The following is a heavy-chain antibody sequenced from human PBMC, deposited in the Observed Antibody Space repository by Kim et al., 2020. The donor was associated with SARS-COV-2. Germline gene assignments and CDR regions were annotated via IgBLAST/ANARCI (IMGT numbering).Heavy chain of an antibody. V-gene: IGHV1-69*13. Sequence: SVKVSCKASGGTFGTYIITWVRQAPGQGLEWMGGIIPIFGTPDYAQNFQGRVTISADESTSTAYMELSSLRSEDTAVYYCAKKEIVGPLYCWGQGTLVTVSS. CDR3: AKKEIVGPLYC. J-gene: IGHJ4*02. D-gene: IGHD2-15*01. CDR1: GGTFGTYI. CDR2: IIPIFGTP.